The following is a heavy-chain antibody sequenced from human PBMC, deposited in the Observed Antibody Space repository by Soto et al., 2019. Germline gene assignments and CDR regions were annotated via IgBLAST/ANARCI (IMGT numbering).Heavy chain of an antibody. CDR3: ARSRDHPTFYDILTGPQVEVAY. Sequence: GGSLRLSCAASGFTFSSYAMHWVRQAPGKGLEWVAVISYDGSNKYYADSVKGRFTISRDNSKNTLYLQMNSLRAEDTAVYYCARSRDHPTFYDILTGPQVEVAYWGQGTLVTVSS. D-gene: IGHD3-9*01. CDR1: GFTFSSYA. J-gene: IGHJ4*02. V-gene: IGHV3-30-3*01. CDR2: ISYDGSNK.